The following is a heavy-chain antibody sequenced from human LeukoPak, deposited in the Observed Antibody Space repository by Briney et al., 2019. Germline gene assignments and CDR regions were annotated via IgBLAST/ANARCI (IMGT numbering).Heavy chain of an antibody. CDR3: AKDQPLSSSSEPDY. D-gene: IGHD6-6*01. CDR2: ISGSGGST. V-gene: IGHV3-23*01. Sequence: PGGSLRLSCAASGFTFSSYAMSWLRQAPGKGLEWVSAISGSGGSTYYADSVKGRFTISRDNSKNTLYLQMNSLRAEDTAVYYCAKDQPLSSSSEPDYWGQGTLVTVSS. CDR1: GFTFSSYA. J-gene: IGHJ4*02.